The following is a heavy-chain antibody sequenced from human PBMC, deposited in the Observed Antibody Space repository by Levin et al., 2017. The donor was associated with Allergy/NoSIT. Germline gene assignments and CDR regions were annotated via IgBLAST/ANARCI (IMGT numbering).Heavy chain of an antibody. CDR3: ARVDTMVRGVSDY. CDR1: GFTFDDYG. CDR2: INWNGGST. D-gene: IGHD3-10*01. V-gene: IGHV3-20*04. Sequence: PGESLKISCAASGFTFDDYGMSWVRQAPGKGLEWVSGINWNGGSTGYADSVKGRFTISRDNAKNSLYLQMNSLRAEDTAVYYCARVDTMVRGVSDYWGQGTLVIVSS. J-gene: IGHJ4*02.